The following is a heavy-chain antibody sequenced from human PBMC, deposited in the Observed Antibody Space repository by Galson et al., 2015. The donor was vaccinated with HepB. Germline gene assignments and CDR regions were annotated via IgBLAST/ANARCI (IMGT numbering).Heavy chain of an antibody. CDR3: AKAPNTQSWLQLLGRY. D-gene: IGHD5-24*01. V-gene: IGHV3-23*01. J-gene: IGHJ4*02. Sequence: SLRLSCAASGFTFSSYAMSWVRQAPGKGLEWVSAISGSGGSTYYADSVKGRFTISRDNSKNTLYLQMNSLRAEDTAVYYCAKAPNTQSWLQLLGRYWGQGTLVTVSS. CDR2: ISGSGGST. CDR1: GFTFSSYA.